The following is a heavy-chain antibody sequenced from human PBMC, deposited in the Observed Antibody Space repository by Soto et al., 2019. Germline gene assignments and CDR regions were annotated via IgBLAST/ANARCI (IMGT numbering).Heavy chain of an antibody. CDR3: AGLFNYDSSGYYDN. V-gene: IGHV1-46*01. CDR2: INPSGGRT. CDR1: GNSFTTYY. Sequence: ASVKVSCKASGNSFTTYYMHWVRQATGHGLEWVGIINPSGGRTTYAQKFQGRVTMTRETSTSTFHMELSSLTSEDTAVYYCAGLFNYDSSGYYDNWRQGTLVGVSS. J-gene: IGHJ4*02. D-gene: IGHD3-22*01.